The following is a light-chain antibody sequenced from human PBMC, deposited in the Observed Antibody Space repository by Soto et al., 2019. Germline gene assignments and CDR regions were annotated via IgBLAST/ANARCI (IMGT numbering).Light chain of an antibody. V-gene: IGKV1-39*01. CDR1: QSISTF. J-gene: IGKJ1*01. CDR3: QQSYTSHRT. Sequence: DIQMTQSPSSLSASVGDRVSVTCRASQSISTFLNWYQQRPGEAPKLLIYAASSLQSGVPSRFSGSGSGADFTLTIGSLQPEDFATYYCQQSYTSHRTFGQGTKVDIK. CDR2: AAS.